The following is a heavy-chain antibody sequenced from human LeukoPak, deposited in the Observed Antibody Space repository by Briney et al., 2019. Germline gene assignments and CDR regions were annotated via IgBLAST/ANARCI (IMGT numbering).Heavy chain of an antibody. J-gene: IGHJ4*02. CDR3: AREPPGY. Sequence: SETLSLTCTVSGGSVTSGNYYWNWIRQPAGKGLEWIGRIYTNGGASPNPSLKSRVTISIDASKNQFSLKLISVTATDTAVYSCAREPPGYWGQGILVTVSS. CDR2: IYTNGGA. V-gene: IGHV4-61*02. CDR1: GGSVTSGNYY.